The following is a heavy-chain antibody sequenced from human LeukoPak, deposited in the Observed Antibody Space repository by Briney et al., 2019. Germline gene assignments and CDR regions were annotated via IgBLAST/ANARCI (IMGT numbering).Heavy chain of an antibody. D-gene: IGHD6-19*01. CDR3: ARWDDSAWAFGT. CDR1: GASISSYY. Sequence: SETLSLTCTVSGASISSYYWSWIRQPAGKGLEWIWRISTSGSTNYNPSLKSRVTISLDTSKNQLSLKLTSVTAADTAVYYCARWDDSAWAFGTWGPGTLVTVSS. V-gene: IGHV4-4*07. CDR2: ISTSGST. J-gene: IGHJ5*02.